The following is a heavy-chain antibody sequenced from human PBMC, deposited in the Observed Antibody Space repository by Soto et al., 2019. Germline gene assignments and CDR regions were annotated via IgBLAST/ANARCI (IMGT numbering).Heavy chain of an antibody. CDR1: GFTFSSYA. CDR3: AKELDYYDSSGYTQFFDY. Sequence: GGSLRLSCAASGFTFSSYAMSWVRQAPGKGLEWVSAISGSGGSTYYADSVKGRFTISRDNSKNTLYLQMNSLRAEDTAVYYCAKELDYYDSSGYTQFFDYWGQGTLVTVSS. D-gene: IGHD3-22*01. V-gene: IGHV3-23*01. CDR2: ISGSGGST. J-gene: IGHJ4*02.